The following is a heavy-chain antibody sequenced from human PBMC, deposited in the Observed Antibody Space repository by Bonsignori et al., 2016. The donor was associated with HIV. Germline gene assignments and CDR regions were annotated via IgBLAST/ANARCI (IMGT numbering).Heavy chain of an antibody. J-gene: IGHJ4*02. D-gene: IGHD2-2*01. Sequence: VRQAPGKGLEWVANIKQDGSEKYYVDSVKGRFTISRDNAKNSLYLQMNSLRAEDTAVYYCARESDIVVVPAAPYYFDYWGQGTLVTVSS. V-gene: IGHV3-7*01. CDR2: IKQDGSEK. CDR3: ARESDIVVVPAAPYYFDY.